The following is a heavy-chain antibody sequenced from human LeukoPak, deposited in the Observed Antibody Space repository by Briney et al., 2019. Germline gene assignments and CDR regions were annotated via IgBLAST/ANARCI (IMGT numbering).Heavy chain of an antibody. V-gene: IGHV1-3*01. J-gene: IGHJ4*02. CDR2: INPGDGDT. D-gene: IGHD3-22*01. Sequence: ASVKVSCKASGYTFTNYAVHWVRQAPGQRPEWMGRINPGDGDTKYSQNFQGRVTFARDTSANTAFMELSSLRSEDTAVYYCARDPRSSGYDYWGQGTLVTVSS. CDR3: ARDPRSSGYDY. CDR1: GYTFTNYA.